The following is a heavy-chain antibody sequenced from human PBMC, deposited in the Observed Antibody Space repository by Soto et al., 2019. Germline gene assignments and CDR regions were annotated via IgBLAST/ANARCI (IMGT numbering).Heavy chain of an antibody. V-gene: IGHV3-23*01. CDR2: ISGSADNT. CDR3: AKRHSSGWFYHDY. CDR1: GFTFSSYA. J-gene: IGHJ4*02. Sequence: GSLRLSCAASGFTFSSYAMSWVRQAPGKGLEWVSTISGSADNTHSADSVKGRLIISRDNSKSMLYLQMNSLRAEDTAVYFCAKRHSSGWFYHDYWGQGT. D-gene: IGHD6-19*01.